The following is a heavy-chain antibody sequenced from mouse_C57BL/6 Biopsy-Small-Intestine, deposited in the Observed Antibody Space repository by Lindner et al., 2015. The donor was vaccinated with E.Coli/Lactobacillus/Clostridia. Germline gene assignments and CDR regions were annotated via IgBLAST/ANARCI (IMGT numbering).Heavy chain of an antibody. CDR3: GRGKVRASPAIDY. D-gene: IGHD2-13*01. J-gene: IGHJ4*01. CDR1: GYTFTSDD. CDR2: MNHRTGNT. Sequence: SVKVSCKASGYTFTSDDINWVRQATGQGLEWMGWMNHRTGNTGYAQKFQGRVTMTRNASINTVYMELSGLRSEDTAMYYCGRGKVRASPAIDYWGQGTLVTVSS. V-gene: IGHV1S134*01.